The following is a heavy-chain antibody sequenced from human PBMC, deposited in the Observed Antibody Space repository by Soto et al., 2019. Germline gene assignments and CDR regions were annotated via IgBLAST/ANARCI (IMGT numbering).Heavy chain of an antibody. CDR1: GGPISSSSSY. Sequence: PSETLSLTCTVSGGPISSSSSYWGWIRQPPGKGLEWIGTFYSGSTFSNPSLRSRVTISKDTSKNQFSLMLTSVAATDTAIYYCATTRGLAVGGSFDNWGQGTLVTVSS. CDR3: ATTRGLAVGGSFDN. J-gene: IGHJ5*02. CDR2: FYSGST. V-gene: IGHV4-39*01. D-gene: IGHD6-13*01.